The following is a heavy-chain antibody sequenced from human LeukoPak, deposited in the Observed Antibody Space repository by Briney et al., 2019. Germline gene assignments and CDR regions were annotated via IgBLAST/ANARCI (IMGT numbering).Heavy chain of an antibody. CDR3: ATEVAPSDHYYYYGMDV. CDR2: IHYSGRT. J-gene: IGHJ6*02. Sequence: PSETLSLTCTVSGGSISSNYWSWVRHPPGKGLEWIGYIHYSGRTNYNPSLKSRVTISVDPSKNQFSLKLSSVTAADTAVYYCATEVAPSDHYYYYGMDVWGQGTTVTVSS. CDR1: GGSISSNY. V-gene: IGHV4-59*01. D-gene: IGHD5-12*01.